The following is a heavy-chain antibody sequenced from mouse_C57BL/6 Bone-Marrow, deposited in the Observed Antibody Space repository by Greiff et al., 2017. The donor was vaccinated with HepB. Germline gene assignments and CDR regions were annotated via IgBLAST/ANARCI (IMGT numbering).Heavy chain of an antibody. Sequence: QVQLQQSGPGLVAPSQCLSITCTVSGFTLTSYGVDWVRQPPGKGLEWLGVICGGGSTNYNSALMSRLSISKDNSKSQVSLKMNSLQTHDTDMYYCANHDTPNYYGSSPYAMEYWGQGTSVTVSS. V-gene: IGHV2-9*01. D-gene: IGHD1-1*01. CDR3: ANHDTPNYYGSSPYAMEY. CDR2: ICGGGST. J-gene: IGHJ4*01. CDR1: GFTLTSYG.